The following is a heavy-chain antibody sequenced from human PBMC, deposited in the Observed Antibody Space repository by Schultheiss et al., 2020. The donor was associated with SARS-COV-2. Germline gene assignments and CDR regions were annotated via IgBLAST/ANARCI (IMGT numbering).Heavy chain of an antibody. CDR3: AHSDSLGYCSGSDCFLKRFDP. J-gene: IGHJ5*02. CDR2: IDWDDDK. CDR1: GFSLSTSGMC. V-gene: IGHV2-5*08. Sequence: SGPTLVKPTQTLTLTCTFSGFSLSTSGMCVSWIRQPPGKALEWLALIDWDDDKRYSPSLKSRVTITKDTSKNQVVLTMANMDPVDTATYYCAHSDSLGYCSGSDCFLKRFDPWGQGTLVTVSS. D-gene: IGHD2-15*01.